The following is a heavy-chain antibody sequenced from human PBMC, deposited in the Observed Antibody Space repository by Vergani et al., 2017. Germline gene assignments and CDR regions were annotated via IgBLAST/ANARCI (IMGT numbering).Heavy chain of an antibody. CDR1: GFTVSSNY. V-gene: IGHV3-53*04. J-gene: IGHJ6*02. CDR3: ARDRVDIVATTTYYYYYYGMDV. CDR2: IYSGGST. Sequence: EVQLVESGGGLVQPGVSLRLSCAASGFTVSSNYMSWVRQAPGKGLEWVSVIYSGGSTYYADSVKGRFTISRHNSKNTLYLQMNSLRAEDTAVYYCARDRVDIVATTTYYYYYYGMDVWGQGTTVTVSS. D-gene: IGHD5-12*01.